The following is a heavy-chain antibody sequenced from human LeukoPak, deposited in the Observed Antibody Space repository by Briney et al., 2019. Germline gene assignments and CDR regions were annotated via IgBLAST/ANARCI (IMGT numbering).Heavy chain of an antibody. J-gene: IGHJ3*02. Sequence: GGSLRLSCAASGFTFSSYEMNWVRQAPGKGLEWVSYISSSGSRIYFADSVKGRFTISRDNAKNSLYLQMNSLRAENTAVYYCARDSNVDGAFDIWGQGTMVTVSS. CDR2: ISSSGSRI. CDR3: ARDSNVDGAFDI. D-gene: IGHD5-24*01. CDR1: GFTFSSYE. V-gene: IGHV3-48*03.